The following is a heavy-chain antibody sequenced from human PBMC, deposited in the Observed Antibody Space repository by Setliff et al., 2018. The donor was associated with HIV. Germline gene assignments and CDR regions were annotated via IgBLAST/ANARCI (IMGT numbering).Heavy chain of an antibody. J-gene: IGHJ5*02. Sequence: GGSLRLSCAASGFTFSNYNMNWVRQAPGKGLEWISSISSNIIYIYYADSVRGRFTISRDNAKNSLYLQVNSLRVEDTAVYYCARTSTTTGTTLNWFDPWGQGTLVTVSS. CDR1: GFTFSNYN. D-gene: IGHD1-1*01. CDR2: ISSNIIYI. V-gene: IGHV3-21*01. CDR3: ARTSTTTGTTLNWFDP.